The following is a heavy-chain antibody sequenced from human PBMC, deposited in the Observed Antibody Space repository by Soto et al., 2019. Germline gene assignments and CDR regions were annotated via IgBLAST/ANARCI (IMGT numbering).Heavy chain of an antibody. Sequence: ASVKVSCKTSGYTFTSYGISWVRQAPGQGLEWMGWITANNVNTNYAQKFQGRVTMTTDTSTATAYMELRSLRSDDTAVYYCARDMGGYYFEPNDYWGQGTLVTVSS. CDR2: ITANNVNT. D-gene: IGHD3-22*01. CDR1: GYTFTSYG. V-gene: IGHV1-18*01. J-gene: IGHJ4*02. CDR3: ARDMGGYYFEPNDY.